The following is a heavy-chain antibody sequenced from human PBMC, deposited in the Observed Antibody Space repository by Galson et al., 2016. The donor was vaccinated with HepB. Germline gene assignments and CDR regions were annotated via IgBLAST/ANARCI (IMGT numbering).Heavy chain of an antibody. CDR1: GYIFGSFY. D-gene: IGHD4/OR15-4a*01. CDR3: ARPINRVGAGY. Sequence: SVKVSCKASGYIFGSFYVHWVRQAPGQGLEWLGMINPTTGNADYAQKFLGRVTMTRDTSTSTASMELSGLTSDDTAVYYCARPINRVGAGYWGQGTLVTVSS. CDR2: INPTTGNA. J-gene: IGHJ4*02. V-gene: IGHV1-2*02.